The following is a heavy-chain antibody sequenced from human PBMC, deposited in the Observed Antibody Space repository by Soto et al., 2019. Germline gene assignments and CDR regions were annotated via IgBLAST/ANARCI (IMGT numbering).Heavy chain of an antibody. CDR2: INHSGST. D-gene: IGHD3-16*02. J-gene: IGHJ5*02. CDR1: GGSFSGYY. V-gene: IGHV4-34*01. Sequence: PSDTLSLTCAVYGGSFSGYYWSWIRQPPGKGLEWIGEINHSGSTNYNPSLKSRVTISVDTSKNQFSLKLSSVTAADTAAYYCGRALYDYVWGSYRRPLGWFDPWVQGTLVTVSS. CDR3: GRALYDYVWGSYRRPLGWFDP.